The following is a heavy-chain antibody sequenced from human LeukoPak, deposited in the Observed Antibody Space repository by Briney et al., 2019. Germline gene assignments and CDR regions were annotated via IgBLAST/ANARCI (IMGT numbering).Heavy chain of an antibody. J-gene: IGHJ6*03. V-gene: IGHV4-59*01. CDR1: GGSISSYY. CDR3: ARTTMVRGTYYIDV. CDR2: IYYSGST. D-gene: IGHD3-10*01. Sequence: SETLSLTCTVSGGSISSYYWSWIREPPGKGLEWIGNIYYSGSTNYNPSLKSRVTISVDTSKNQFSLKLSSVTAADTAVYYCARTTMVRGTYYIDVWGKGTTVTISS.